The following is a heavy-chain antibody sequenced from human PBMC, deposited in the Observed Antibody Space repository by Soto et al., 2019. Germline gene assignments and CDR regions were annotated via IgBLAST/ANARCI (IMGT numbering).Heavy chain of an antibody. D-gene: IGHD2-15*01. CDR2: ISSSSSTI. J-gene: IGHJ6*03. CDR3: ESEYCSGGRWYSYYYYMDV. Sequence: GGSLRLSCAASGFTFSSYSMNWVRQAPGKGLEWVSYISSSSSTIYYEDSVKGRFTISRDNDKNSLDLQMNSLRDEDTAGDYCESEYCSGGRWYSYYYYMDVWGKGTTVTVSS. CDR1: GFTFSSYS. V-gene: IGHV3-48*02.